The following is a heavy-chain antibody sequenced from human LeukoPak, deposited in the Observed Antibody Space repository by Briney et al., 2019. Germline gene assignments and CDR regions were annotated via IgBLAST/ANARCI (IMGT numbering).Heavy chain of an antibody. Sequence: GGSQRLSCAASGFTFSSYSMNWVRQAPGKGLEWVSSISSSSSYIYYADSVKGRFTISRDNAKNSLYLQMNSLRAEDTAVYYCARDGKLLWFGESWGQGTLVTVSS. CDR1: GFTFSSYS. V-gene: IGHV3-21*01. CDR3: ARDGKLLWFGES. D-gene: IGHD3-10*01. J-gene: IGHJ5*02. CDR2: ISSSSSYI.